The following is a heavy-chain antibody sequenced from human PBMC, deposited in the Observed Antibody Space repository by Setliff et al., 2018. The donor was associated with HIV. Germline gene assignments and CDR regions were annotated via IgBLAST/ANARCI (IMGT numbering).Heavy chain of an antibody. Sequence: LSCAASGFIIRNHWMTWVRQAPGKGLEWVANIKEDGSETYFVDSLKGRFTASRDNARNSLYLQMNSLRAEDTAVYYCASVLFNRKGWHWDRWGQGTLVTVSS. CDR2: IKEDGSET. D-gene: IGHD6-19*01. CDR3: ASVLFNRKGWHWDR. J-gene: IGHJ4*02. CDR1: GFIIRNHW. V-gene: IGHV3-7*03.